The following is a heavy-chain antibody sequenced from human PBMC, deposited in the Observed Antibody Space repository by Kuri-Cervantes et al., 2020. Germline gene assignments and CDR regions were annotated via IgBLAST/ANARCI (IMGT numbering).Heavy chain of an antibody. J-gene: IGHJ4*02. CDR1: GFTFSDYY. Sequence: SQTLSLTCAASGFTFSDYYMSWIRQAPGKGLEWIGEINHSGSTNYNPSLKSRVTISVDTSKNQFSLKLSSVTAADTAVYYCASVFGESHFDYWGQGTLVTVSS. V-gene: IGHV4-34*01. D-gene: IGHD3-10*02. CDR3: ASVFGESHFDY. CDR2: INHSGST.